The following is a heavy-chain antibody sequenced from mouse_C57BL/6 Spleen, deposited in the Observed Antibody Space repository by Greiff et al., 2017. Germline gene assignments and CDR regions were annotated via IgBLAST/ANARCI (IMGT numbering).Heavy chain of an antibody. CDR1: GYTFTSYW. D-gene: IGHD2-14*01. Sequence: QVQLQQPGAELVKPGASVKMSCKASGYTFTSYWITWVKQRPGQGLEWIGDIYPGSGSTNYTEKFKSKATLTVDTASSTAYMQLSSLTSEDSAVYYCARCEVPRTYYYAMDYWGQGTSVTVSS. J-gene: IGHJ4*01. V-gene: IGHV1-55*01. CDR3: ARCEVPRTYYYAMDY. CDR2: IYPGSGST.